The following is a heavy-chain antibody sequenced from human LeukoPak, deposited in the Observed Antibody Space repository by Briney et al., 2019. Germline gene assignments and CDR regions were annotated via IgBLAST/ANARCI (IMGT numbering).Heavy chain of an antibody. CDR2: IFYIGST. V-gene: IGHV4-34*12. CDR3: AKSNGYGLVDI. Sequence: SETLSLTCAVYGGSFSGYYWSWIRQPPGNGLEWVGNIFYIGSTYYGPSFKSRVTISLDTSRNQFSLKLNSVTAADTAVYYCAKSNGYGLVDIWGQGTMVTVSS. J-gene: IGHJ3*02. CDR1: GGSFSGYY. D-gene: IGHD3-10*01.